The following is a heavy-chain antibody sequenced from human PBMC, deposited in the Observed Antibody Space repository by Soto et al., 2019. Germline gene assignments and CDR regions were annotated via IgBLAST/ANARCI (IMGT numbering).Heavy chain of an antibody. CDR2: ISGGGGDT. J-gene: IGHJ4*02. V-gene: IGHV3-23*01. CDR1: GFSYNSYA. D-gene: IGHD6-13*01. Sequence: EVQLLESGGGLVQPGGSLRLSCAASGFSYNSYALNWVRQAPGKGLEWVSCISGGGGDTSYADSVRGRFTISRDNSRSTLYLQMNSLRADDAAVYYCVRSFTWYSEADYWGQGTLVTVSS. CDR3: VRSFTWYSEADY.